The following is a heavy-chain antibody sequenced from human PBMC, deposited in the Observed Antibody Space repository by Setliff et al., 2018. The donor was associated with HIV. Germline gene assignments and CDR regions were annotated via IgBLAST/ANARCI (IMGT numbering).Heavy chain of an antibody. CDR2: IYYSGST. Sequence: SETLSLTCTVSGDSSSNDYWTWVRQPPGKGLEWIGYIYYSGSTNYNPSLKSRVTISVDTSRNHFSLKLIPVTAADTAVYYCAREITYDYVWGSFRQGAFDIWGQGTLVTVSS. V-gene: IGHV4-59*01. CDR3: AREITYDYVWGSFRQGAFDI. J-gene: IGHJ3*02. D-gene: IGHD3-16*01. CDR1: GDSSSNDY.